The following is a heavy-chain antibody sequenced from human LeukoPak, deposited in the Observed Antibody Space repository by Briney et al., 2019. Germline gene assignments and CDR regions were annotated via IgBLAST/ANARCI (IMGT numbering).Heavy chain of an antibody. CDR2: ITGNGGGT. V-gene: IGHV3-23*01. CDR3: ANGEQWLGIDY. D-gene: IGHD6-19*01. CDR1: GFTFSSYA. Sequence: GGSLRLSCAGSGFTFSSYAMTWVRQAPGKGREGVASITGNGGGTYYADSVKGRFTVSRDNSRKTFFVQMNSLRGEDTAVYYCANGEQWLGIDYWGQGTLVTVSS. J-gene: IGHJ4*02.